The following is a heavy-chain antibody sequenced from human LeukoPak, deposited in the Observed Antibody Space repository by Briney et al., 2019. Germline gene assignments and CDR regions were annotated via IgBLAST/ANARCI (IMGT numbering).Heavy chain of an antibody. Sequence: GGSLRLSCAASGFTVTTNYMSWVRQAPGKGLEWVSVIYSGGSTYYADPVKGRFTISRDNSKNTPYLQMNSLRAEDTAVYYCARDPQANSGLGYWGQGTLVIVFS. CDR2: IYSGGST. J-gene: IGHJ4*02. CDR1: GFTVTTNY. CDR3: ARDPQANSGLGY. V-gene: IGHV3-66*01. D-gene: IGHD5-12*01.